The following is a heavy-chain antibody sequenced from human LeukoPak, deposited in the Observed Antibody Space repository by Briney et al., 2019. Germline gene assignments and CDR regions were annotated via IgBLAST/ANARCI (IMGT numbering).Heavy chain of an antibody. V-gene: IGHV4-39*01. D-gene: IGHD4-17*01. CDR1: GGSISSSTFH. J-gene: IGHJ4*02. Sequence: SETLSLTCTVSGGSISSSTFHWGWIRQSPGKGLEWIGSINNSGNTYYNPSLKSRVTISVDTSKNQFSLKLSSVTAADTAVYYCARLAYGDYVGYWGQGTLVTVSS. CDR3: ARLAYGDYVGY. CDR2: INNSGNT.